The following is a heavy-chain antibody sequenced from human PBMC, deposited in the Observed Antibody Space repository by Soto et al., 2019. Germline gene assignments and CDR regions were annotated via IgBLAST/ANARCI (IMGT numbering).Heavy chain of an antibody. CDR3: ARGLTSIAARWIPYYFDY. V-gene: IGHV3-7*01. J-gene: IGHJ4*02. Sequence: GGSLRLSCAASGFTFSSYWMSWIRQAPGKGLEWVANIKQDGSEKYYVDSVKGRFTISRDNAKNSLYLQMNSLRAEDTAVYYCARGLTSIAARWIPYYFDYWGQGTLVTVSS. CDR2: IKQDGSEK. D-gene: IGHD6-6*01. CDR1: GFTFSSYW.